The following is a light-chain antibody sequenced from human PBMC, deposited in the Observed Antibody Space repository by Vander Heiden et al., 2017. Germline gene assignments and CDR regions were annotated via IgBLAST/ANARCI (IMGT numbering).Light chain of an antibody. V-gene: IGKV4-1*01. CDR2: WAS. Sequence: DIVMTQSPDSLAVSLGERASINCKSSQTVLYSSNNRNYFAWYQQKPGQPPKLLIYWASTRDSGVPDRFSGSGSGTDFTLTISSLQAEDVAVYFCQQYASSPRTFGQGTKVEI. J-gene: IGKJ1*01. CDR3: QQYASSPRT. CDR1: QTVLYSSNNRNY.